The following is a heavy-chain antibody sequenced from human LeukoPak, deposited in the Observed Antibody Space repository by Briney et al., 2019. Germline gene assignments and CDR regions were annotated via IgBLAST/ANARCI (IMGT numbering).Heavy chain of an antibody. CDR1: GFTFSSYE. V-gene: IGHV3-48*03. J-gene: IGHJ6*02. Sequence: GGSLRLSCAASGFTFSSYEMNWVRQAPGKGLEWVPYISSSGSTIYYADSVKGRFTISRDNAKNSLYLQMNSLRAEDTAVYYCARDGNSSPTYGMDVWGQGTTVTVSS. CDR3: ARDGNSSPTYGMDV. CDR2: ISSSGSTI. D-gene: IGHD6-13*01.